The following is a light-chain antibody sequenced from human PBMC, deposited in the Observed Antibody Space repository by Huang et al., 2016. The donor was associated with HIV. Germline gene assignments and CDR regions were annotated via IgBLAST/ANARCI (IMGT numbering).Light chain of an antibody. CDR1: QSVGSN. V-gene: IGKV3-15*01. J-gene: IGKJ2*01. CDR2: GAS. Sequence: EIVMTQSPATLSVSPGERATLSCRASQSVGSNLAWYQQKPGQAPRLLIYGASTRATGIPARVSGSGSGTEFTLTISSLQSEDFVVYYCQQYDNWPPMYTFGQGTKLEIK. CDR3: QQYDNWPPMYT.